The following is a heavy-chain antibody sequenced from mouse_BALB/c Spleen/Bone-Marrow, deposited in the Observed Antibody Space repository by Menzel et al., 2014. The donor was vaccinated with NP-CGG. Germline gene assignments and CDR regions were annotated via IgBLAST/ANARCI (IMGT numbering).Heavy chain of an antibody. Sequence: EVQLQQSGAEPVKPGASVKLSCSASGFNINDTYMHWVKQRPEQGLEWIGRIDPANGNTKYDPKFQDKATITADTSSNTVDLQLSSLTFEDTAVYYCARQEFAIYWYFDVWGAGTTVTVSS. CDR2: IDPANGNT. J-gene: IGHJ1*01. CDR3: ARQEFAIYWYFDV. V-gene: IGHV14-3*02. D-gene: IGHD1-3*01. CDR1: GFNINDTY.